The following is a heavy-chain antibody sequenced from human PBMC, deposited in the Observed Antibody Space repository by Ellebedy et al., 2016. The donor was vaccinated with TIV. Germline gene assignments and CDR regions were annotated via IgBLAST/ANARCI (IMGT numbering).Heavy chain of an antibody. Sequence: MPSETLSLTCIASGGSSRTYYWSWLRQPVGKGLEWIGRAYHNGNNKYIPSLRSRVTMSVDTSENRFSLNLASVTAADTAVYYCAISSHSKWGDAFDVWGQGTTV. D-gene: IGHD2-2*01. J-gene: IGHJ3*01. CDR2: AYHNGNN. CDR1: GGSSRTYY. V-gene: IGHV4-4*07. CDR3: AISSHSKWGDAFDV.